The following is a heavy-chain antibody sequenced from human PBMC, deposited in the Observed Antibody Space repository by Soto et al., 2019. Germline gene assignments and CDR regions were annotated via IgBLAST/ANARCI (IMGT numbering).Heavy chain of an antibody. CDR2: IRSKANDYAT. D-gene: IGHD2-8*02. J-gene: IGHJ1*01. CDR3: TGGSCTGGTWNSGYLQH. CDR1: GFTFSGST. Sequence: EVQLVQSGGGLVQPGGSLKLSCAASGFTFSGSTVHWVRQASGAGLQWVGRIRSKANDYATTYIASVKGRFTISRDDSGNTAYLQESDPKTEDTAVYYCTGGSCTGGTWNSGYLQHWGQGALVTV. V-gene: IGHV3-73*02.